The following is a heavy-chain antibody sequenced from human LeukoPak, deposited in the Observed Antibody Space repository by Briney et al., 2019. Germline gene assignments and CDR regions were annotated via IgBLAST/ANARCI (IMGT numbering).Heavy chain of an antibody. J-gene: IGHJ6*02. D-gene: IGHD5-18*01. V-gene: IGHV4-59*08. CDR1: GGSISSYY. CDR2: IYYSGIT. CDR3: ARQKGDTAMEHYNGLDV. Sequence: SETLSLTCTVSGGSISSYYLSWIRQPPGKGLEWIGYIYYSGITNYNPSLKSRVTVSVDTSKNQFSLKLSSVTAADTAVYYCARQKGDTAMEHYNGLDVWGQGTTVTVSS.